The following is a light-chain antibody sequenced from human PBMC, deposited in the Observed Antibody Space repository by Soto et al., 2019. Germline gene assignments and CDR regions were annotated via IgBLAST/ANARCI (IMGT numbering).Light chain of an antibody. Sequence: QSALTQPRSVSGSPGQSVTISCTGTSSDVGGYNYVSWYQQHPGKAPKLLIYDVNKRSSGVPARFSGSKSGNTASLAISGLQAEDEADYYCCSYAGSYTVVFGGGTKLTVL. CDR2: DVN. V-gene: IGLV2-11*01. CDR3: CSYAGSYTVV. CDR1: SSDVGGYNY. J-gene: IGLJ3*02.